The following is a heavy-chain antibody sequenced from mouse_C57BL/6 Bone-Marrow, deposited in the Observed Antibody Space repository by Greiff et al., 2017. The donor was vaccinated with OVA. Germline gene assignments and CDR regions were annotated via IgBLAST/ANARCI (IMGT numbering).Heavy chain of an antibody. V-gene: IGHV6-3*01. CDR2: IRLKSDNYAT. CDR3: TGGDDYDGPWFAY. Sequence: EVKLEESGGGLVQPGGSMKLSCVASGFTFSNYWMNWVRQSPEKGLEWVAQIRLKSDNYATHYAESVKGRFTISRDDSKSSVYLQMNNLRAEDTGIYYCTGGDDYDGPWFAYWGQGTLVTVSA. CDR1: GFTFSNYW. J-gene: IGHJ3*01. D-gene: IGHD2-4*01.